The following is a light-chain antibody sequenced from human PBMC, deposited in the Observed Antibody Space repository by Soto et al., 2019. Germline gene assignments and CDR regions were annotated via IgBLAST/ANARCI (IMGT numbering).Light chain of an antibody. CDR1: RIFSSN. V-gene: IGKV3D-15*01. Sequence: ESVLTQSPATLSLSPGETATLSCGASRIFSSNLACYQKKPGQAPRLLIYDASNRATGIPARFSGSGSGTEFPLTISSMPSEDFAVYYCQQYNDWPTFGQGTKVDIK. J-gene: IGKJ1*01. CDR3: QQYNDWPT. CDR2: DAS.